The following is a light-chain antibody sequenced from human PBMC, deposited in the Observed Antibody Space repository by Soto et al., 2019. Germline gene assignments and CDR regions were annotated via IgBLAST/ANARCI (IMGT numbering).Light chain of an antibody. CDR2: DAS. CDR3: QQRRYWPVT. J-gene: IGKJ1*01. CDR1: QSVSSY. V-gene: IGKV3-11*01. Sequence: EIVLTQSPAILSMSPGERATLSCRASQSVSSYFAWYQPKPGQAPRLLIYDASNRATGVPARFSGSGSGTDFTLTISSLEPEDFAVYYCQQRRYWPVTFGQGTKVEI.